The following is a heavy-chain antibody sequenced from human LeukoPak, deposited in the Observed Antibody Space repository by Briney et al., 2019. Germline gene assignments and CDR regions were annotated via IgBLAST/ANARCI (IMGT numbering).Heavy chain of an antibody. CDR2: IYTSGST. V-gene: IGHV4-61*02. CDR1: GGSISSGSYY. Sequence: SETLSLTCTVSGGSISSGSYYWSWIRQPAGKGLEWIGRIYTSGSTNYNPSLKSRVTISVDTSKNQFPLKLSSVTAADTAVYYCARDHSITQFDYWGQGTLVTVSS. D-gene: IGHD2-15*01. CDR3: ARDHSITQFDY. J-gene: IGHJ4*02.